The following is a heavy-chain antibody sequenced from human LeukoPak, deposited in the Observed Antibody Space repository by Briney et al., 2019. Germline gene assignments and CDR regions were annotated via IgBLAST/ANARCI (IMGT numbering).Heavy chain of an antibody. CDR2: ISDSGDST. CDR3: AKGYIAVAGIFDH. D-gene: IGHD6-19*01. CDR1: GFIFSNYA. J-gene: IGHJ4*02. Sequence: PGGSLRLSCAASGFIFSNYAMTWVRQAPGKGLEWVSSISDSGDSTYYADSVKGRFTISRDNSKSTLFLQMNSLRAEDTAVYYCAKGYIAVAGIFDHWGQGTLVTVSS. V-gene: IGHV3-23*01.